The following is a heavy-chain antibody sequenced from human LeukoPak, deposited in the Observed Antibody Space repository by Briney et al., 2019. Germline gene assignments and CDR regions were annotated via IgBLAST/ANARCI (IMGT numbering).Heavy chain of an antibody. V-gene: IGHV4-30-2*01. D-gene: IGHD3-22*01. CDR3: ARGGAYYYDSSGYMFDY. CDR1: GGSISSGGYS. Sequence: SETLSLTCAVSGGSISSGGYSWSWIRQPPGKGLEWIGYIYHSGSTYNNPSLKSRVTISVDRSKNQFSLELSSVTAADTAVYYCARGGAYYYDSSGYMFDYWGQGTLVTVSS. J-gene: IGHJ4*02. CDR2: IYHSGST.